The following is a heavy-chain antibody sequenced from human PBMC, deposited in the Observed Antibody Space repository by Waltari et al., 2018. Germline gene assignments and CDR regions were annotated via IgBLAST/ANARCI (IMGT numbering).Heavy chain of an antibody. CDR2: IYSGVST. J-gene: IGHJ4*02. CDR3: ARVDGYSHYYFDY. V-gene: IGHV3-53*01. CDR1: GFTASSNY. D-gene: IGHD5-18*01. Sequence: EVQLVESGGGLIQPGGSLRLSCAASGFTASSNYMSWVRQAPGKGLEWVSVIYSGVSTYYADSVKGRFTISRDNSKNTLYLQMNSLRAEDTAVYYCARVDGYSHYYFDYWGQGTLVTVSS.